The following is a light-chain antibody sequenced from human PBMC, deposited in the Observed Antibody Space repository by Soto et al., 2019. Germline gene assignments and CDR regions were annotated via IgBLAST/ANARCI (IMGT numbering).Light chain of an antibody. V-gene: IGLV2-8*01. CDR2: EVT. CDR3: SSFSHGDNRPVL. J-gene: IGLJ2*01. Sequence: QSALTQPPSASGSPGQSVTISCTGTSSDVAGSDYVSWYQQHPGKAPKLIIYEVTKRPAGVPDRFSGSKSGNTASLTVSGLQVEDESDYYCSSFSHGDNRPVLFGRGTKLTVL. CDR1: SSDVAGSDY.